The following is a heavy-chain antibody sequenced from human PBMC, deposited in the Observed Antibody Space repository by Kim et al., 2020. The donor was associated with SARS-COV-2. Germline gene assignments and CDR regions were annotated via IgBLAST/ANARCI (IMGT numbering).Heavy chain of an antibody. CDR1: GFTFSSYA. Sequence: GGSLRLSCAASGFTFSSYAMHWVRQAPGKGLEWVAVISYDGSNKYYADSVKGRFTISRDNSKNTLYLQMNSLRAEDTAVYYCARGYSGSYQPPVYWGQGTLVTVSS. V-gene: IGHV3-30*03. D-gene: IGHD1-26*01. CDR3: ARGYSGSYQPPVY. CDR2: ISYDGSNK. J-gene: IGHJ4*02.